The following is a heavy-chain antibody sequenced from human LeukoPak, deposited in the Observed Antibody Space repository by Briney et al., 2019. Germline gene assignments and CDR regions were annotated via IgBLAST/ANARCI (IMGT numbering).Heavy chain of an antibody. V-gene: IGHV3-23*01. J-gene: IGHJ4*02. CDR1: GFTFSSYA. CDR3: AKEGIRRGLFDY. Sequence: GASLRLSCAASGFTFSSYAMSWVRQAPGKGLEWVSAISGSGGSTYYAGSVKGRFTISRDNSKNTLYLQMNSLRAEDTAVYYCAKEGIRRGLFDYWGQGTLVTVSS. CDR2: ISGSGGST. D-gene: IGHD2/OR15-2a*01.